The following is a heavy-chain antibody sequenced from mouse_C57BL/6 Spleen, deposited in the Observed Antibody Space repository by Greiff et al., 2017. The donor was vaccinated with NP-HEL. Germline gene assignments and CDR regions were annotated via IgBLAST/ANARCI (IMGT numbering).Heavy chain of an antibody. D-gene: IGHD2-4*01. V-gene: IGHV2-6*01. Sequence: QVHVKQSGPGLVAPSQSLSITCTVSGFSLTSYGVDWVRQSPGKGLEWLGVIWGVGSTNYNSALKSRLSISKDNSKSQVFLKMNSLQTDDTAMYYCARIDYDGFAYWGQGTLVTVSA. J-gene: IGHJ3*01. CDR1: GFSLTSYG. CDR3: ARIDYDGFAY. CDR2: IWGVGST.